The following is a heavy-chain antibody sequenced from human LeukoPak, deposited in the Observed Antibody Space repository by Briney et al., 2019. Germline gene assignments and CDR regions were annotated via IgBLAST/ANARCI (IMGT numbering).Heavy chain of an antibody. CDR3: ARVQGYSYGN. CDR1: GXTFSSYW. CDR2: INSDGRST. Sequence: PGGSLRLSCAASGXTFSSYWVHRVRQAPGQGLLWVSRINSDGRSTIYAESVKSRFTISRDNAKNTLYLQMNSLRAEDTAVYYCARVQGYSYGNWGQGTLVTVSS. V-gene: IGHV3-74*01. J-gene: IGHJ4*02. D-gene: IGHD5-18*01.